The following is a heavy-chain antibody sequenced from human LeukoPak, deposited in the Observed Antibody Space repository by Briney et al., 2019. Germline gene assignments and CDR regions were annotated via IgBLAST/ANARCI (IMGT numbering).Heavy chain of an antibody. CDR3: ARVFFYPLRYFDWGRGANTVRAFDI. Sequence: PSETLPLTCTVSGGSISSSSYYWGWIRQPPGKGLEWIGSIYYSGSTNYNPSLKSRVTISVDTSKNQFSLKLSSVTAADTAVYYCARVFFYPLRYFDWGRGANTVRAFDIWGQGTMVTVSS. CDR1: GGSISSSSYY. CDR2: IYYSGST. V-gene: IGHV4-39*07. D-gene: IGHD3-9*01. J-gene: IGHJ3*02.